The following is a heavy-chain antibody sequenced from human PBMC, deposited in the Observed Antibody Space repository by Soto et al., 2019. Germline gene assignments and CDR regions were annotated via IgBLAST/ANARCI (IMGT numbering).Heavy chain of an antibody. Sequence: RLSCSASGFAFNMYGVHWVRQTPGKGLQYVSAISSSGDSTYYADSVKGRFIISRDNSKNTLYLQMSSLRVEDTAVYYCVKPPGYYSDPTTYYPVWRRGTLVTVSS. V-gene: IGHV3-64D*06. CDR1: GFAFNMYG. CDR2: ISSSGDST. J-gene: IGHJ4*02. D-gene: IGHD1-26*01. CDR3: VKPPGYYSDPTTYYPV.